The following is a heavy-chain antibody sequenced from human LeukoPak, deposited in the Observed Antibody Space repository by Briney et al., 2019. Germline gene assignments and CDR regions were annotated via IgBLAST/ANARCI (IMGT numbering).Heavy chain of an antibody. D-gene: IGHD5-12*01. CDR3: ARARGYSGYDAFDI. J-gene: IGHJ3*02. Sequence: ASVKVSCKVSGYTFTGYYMHWVRQAPGQGLEWMGWINPNSGGTNYAQKFQGRVTMTRDTSISTAYMELSRLRSDDTAVYYCARARGYSGYDAFDIWGQGTMVTVSS. CDR2: INPNSGGT. CDR1: GYTFTGYY. V-gene: IGHV1-2*02.